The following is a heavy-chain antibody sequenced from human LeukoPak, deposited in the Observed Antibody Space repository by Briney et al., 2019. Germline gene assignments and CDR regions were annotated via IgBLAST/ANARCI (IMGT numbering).Heavy chain of an antibody. D-gene: IGHD6-6*01. V-gene: IGHV1-2*02. CDR1: GHTFTDYY. CDR2: INPNSGGT. CDR3: TRGLSIATRPAYYFDY. J-gene: IGHJ4*02. Sequence: ASVKVSCKASGHTFTDYYMHWARQAPGQGFEWMGWINPNSGGTNYAQKFQGRVTMTRDTSISTAYMELTSLRSDDTAVYYCTRGLSIATRPAYYFDYWGQGTLVTVSS.